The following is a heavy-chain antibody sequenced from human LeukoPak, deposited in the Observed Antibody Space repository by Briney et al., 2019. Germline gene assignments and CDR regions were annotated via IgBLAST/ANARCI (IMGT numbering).Heavy chain of an antibody. CDR2: ISYDGSNK. V-gene: IGHV3-30*18. CDR1: GFTFSSYG. Sequence: GGSLRPSCAASGFTFSSYGMHWVRQAPGKGLEWVAVISYDGSNKYYADSVKGRFTISRDNSKNTLYLQMNSLRAEDTAVYYCAKFGTVRGVERFDYWGQGTLVTVSS. CDR3: AKFGTVRGVERFDY. D-gene: IGHD3-10*01. J-gene: IGHJ4*02.